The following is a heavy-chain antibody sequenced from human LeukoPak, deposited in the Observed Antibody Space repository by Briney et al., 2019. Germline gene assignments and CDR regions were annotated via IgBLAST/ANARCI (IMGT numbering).Heavy chain of an antibody. J-gene: IGHJ6*03. CDR1: GGSISNSY. CDR3: ARASFSILVVPAAMTQYYYYYYMNV. D-gene: IGHD2-2*01. CDR2: IYYSGIT. Sequence: SETLSLTCTVSGGSISNSYWSWIRQTPGKGLEWIGYIYYSGITNYNPSLKNRVTISVDRSKNQFSLKLSSVTAADTAVYYCARASFSILVVPAAMTQYYYYYYMNVWGKGTTVTVSS. V-gene: IGHV4-59*01.